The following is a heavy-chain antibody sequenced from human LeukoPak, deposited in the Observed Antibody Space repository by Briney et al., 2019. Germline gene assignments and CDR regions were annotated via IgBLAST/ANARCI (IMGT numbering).Heavy chain of an antibody. Sequence: GSLRLSCAASGFTFSDSAMHWVRQASGKGLEWVGRIRSKSNSNATAYAASVQGRFTISRDDSNNTMYLQMNSLKSEDTAIYYCKAGLRYWGQGTLVTVSP. J-gene: IGHJ1*01. V-gene: IGHV3-73*01. CDR2: IRSKSNSNAT. CDR1: GFTFSDSA. CDR3: KAGLRY.